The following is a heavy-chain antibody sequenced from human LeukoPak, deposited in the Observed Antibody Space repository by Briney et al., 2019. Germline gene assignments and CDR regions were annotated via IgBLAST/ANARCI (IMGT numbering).Heavy chain of an antibody. D-gene: IGHD6-13*01. CDR3: ARGPPPPLVRLYY. J-gene: IGHJ4*02. CDR1: GFIFSSYA. Sequence: PGGSLRLSCAASGFIFSSYAMHWVRQAPGKGLEWVAVISYDGSNKYYADSVKGRFTISRDNSKNTLYLQMNSLRAEDTAVYYCARGPPPPLVRLYYWGQGTLVTVSS. CDR2: ISYDGSNK. V-gene: IGHV3-30-3*01.